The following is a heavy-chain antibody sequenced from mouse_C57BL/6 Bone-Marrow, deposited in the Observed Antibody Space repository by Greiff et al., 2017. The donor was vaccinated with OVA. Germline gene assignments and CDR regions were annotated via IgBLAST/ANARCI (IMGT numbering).Heavy chain of an antibody. Sequence: EVKLVESGGELVKPGGSLKLSCAASGFTFSSYGMSWVRQTPDKRLEWVATISSGGSYTYYPDSVKGRFTISRDNAKNTLYLQMSSLKSEDTAMYYCARHKGYGSSYFDYWGQGTTLTVSS. CDR3: ARHKGYGSSYFDY. D-gene: IGHD1-1*01. CDR1: GFTFSSYG. CDR2: ISSGGSYT. V-gene: IGHV5-6*01. J-gene: IGHJ2*01.